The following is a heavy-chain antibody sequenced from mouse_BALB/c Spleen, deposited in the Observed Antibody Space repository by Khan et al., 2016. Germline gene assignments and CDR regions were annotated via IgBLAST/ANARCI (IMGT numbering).Heavy chain of an antibody. D-gene: IGHD2-2*01. CDR2: ISYSGST. CDR3: AMCCGYRGFAY. J-gene: IGHJ3*01. V-gene: IGHV3-2*02. Sequence: EVQLQESGPGLVKPSQSLSLTCTVTGYSITSDYAWNWIRQFPGNKLEWMGYISYSGSTSYNPSLKSRISITRDTSKNQFFLQLNSVTTEDTATYNCAMCCGYRGFAYWGQGTLVTVSA. CDR1: GYSITSDYA.